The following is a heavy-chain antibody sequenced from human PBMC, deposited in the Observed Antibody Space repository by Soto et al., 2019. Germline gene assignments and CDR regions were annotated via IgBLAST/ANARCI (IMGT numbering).Heavy chain of an antibody. D-gene: IGHD6-19*01. V-gene: IGHV4-59*08. CDR2: IYYSGST. J-gene: IGHJ5*02. CDR3: ASLYSSGWFDP. Sequence: QVQLQESGPGLVKPSETLSLTCTVSGGSISSYYWSWIRQPPGKGLEWIGYIYYSGSTNYNPSRKSRVTISVDTTRNQFSLKLSSVTAADTAVYYCASLYSSGWFDPWGQGTLVTVSS. CDR1: GGSISSYY.